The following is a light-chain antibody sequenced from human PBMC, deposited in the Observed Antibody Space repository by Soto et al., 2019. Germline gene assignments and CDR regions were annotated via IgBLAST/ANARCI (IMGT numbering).Light chain of an antibody. CDR3: AAWDDSLSVVV. CDR1: TFNIGSNY. Sequence: QSVLTQPPSASGTPGQRVTMSCSGSTFNIGSNYVYWYQQLPGTAPKLLIYRNNQPPSGVPDRFSGSKSGTSASLAISGLRSEDETDYYCAAWDDSLSVVVFGGGTKLTVL. V-gene: IGLV1-47*01. J-gene: IGLJ2*01. CDR2: RNN.